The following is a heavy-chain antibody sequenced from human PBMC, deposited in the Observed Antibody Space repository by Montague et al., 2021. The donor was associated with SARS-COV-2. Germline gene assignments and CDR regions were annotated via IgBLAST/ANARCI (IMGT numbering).Heavy chain of an antibody. CDR3: TRDYRSIVGDGLDI. D-gene: IGHD3-16*02. V-gene: IGHV3-48*03. CDR2: ISTSAYTT. CDR1: GFTFSNYD. Sequence: SLRLSCAASGFTFSNYDMNWVRQAPGKGPEWISYISTSAYTTSYAGSVKGRFTISRDNGKNSPCLQMNSLRVEDTAVYYCTRDYRSIVGDGLDIWGQGTKVTVSS. J-gene: IGHJ3*02.